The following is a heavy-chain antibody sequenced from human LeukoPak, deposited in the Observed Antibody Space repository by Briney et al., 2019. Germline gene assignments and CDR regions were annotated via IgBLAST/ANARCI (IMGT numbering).Heavy chain of an antibody. CDR3: ARRYCSDGSCYSSLDF. CDR1: GGSLSSYY. J-gene: IGHJ4*02. V-gene: IGHV4-59*08. Sequence: SETLSLTCTVSGGSLSSYYWSWIRQPPGKGLEWIGYIYSIGSTPYNPSLKRRVTISVDTSKNQFSLKLSSVTAADTAVYYCARRYCSDGSCYSSLDFWGQGTLVTVSS. CDR2: IYSIGST. D-gene: IGHD2-15*01.